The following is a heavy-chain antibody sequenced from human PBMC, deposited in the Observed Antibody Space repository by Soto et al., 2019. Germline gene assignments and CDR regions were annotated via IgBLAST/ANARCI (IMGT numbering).Heavy chain of an antibody. CDR3: ARWVFMGGEIDY. J-gene: IGHJ4*02. V-gene: IGHV1-3*01. Sequence: GASVKVSCKASGYTFTSYAMHWVRQAPGQRLEWMGWINAGNGNTKYSQKFQGRVTITRDTSASTAYMELSSLRSEDTAVYYCARWVFMGGEIDYWGPALLVTVSS. CDR2: INAGNGNT. D-gene: IGHD2-15*01. CDR1: GYTFTSYA.